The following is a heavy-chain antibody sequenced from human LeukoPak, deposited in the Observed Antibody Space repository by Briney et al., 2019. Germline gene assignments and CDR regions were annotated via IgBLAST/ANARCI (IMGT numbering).Heavy chain of an antibody. J-gene: IGHJ4*02. Sequence: GGSLRLSCAASGFTFSSYGMHWVRQAPGKGLEWVAVISYDGSNKYYTDSVKARFAISRDNSKNTLYLQMNSLRAEDTAVYYCARDRRVVTYYFDYWGQGALVTVSS. CDR3: ARDRRVVTYYFDY. CDR1: GFTFSSYG. CDR2: ISYDGSNK. V-gene: IGHV3-30*03. D-gene: IGHD3-3*01.